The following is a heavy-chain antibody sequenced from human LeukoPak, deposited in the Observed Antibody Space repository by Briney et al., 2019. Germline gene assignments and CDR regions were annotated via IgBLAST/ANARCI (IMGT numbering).Heavy chain of an antibody. CDR2: ISGSGGST. D-gene: IGHD6-13*01. J-gene: IGHJ4*02. V-gene: IGHV3-23*01. CDR1: GFTFRSYA. CDR3: ATASPTYSSSWYGFDY. Sequence: GGSLRLSCAASGFTFRSYAMSWVRQAPGKGLEWVSVISGSGGSTYYADSVKDRFTISRDNFKNTLYLQMNSLRAEDTAVYYCATASPTYSSSWYGFDYWGQGTLVTVSS.